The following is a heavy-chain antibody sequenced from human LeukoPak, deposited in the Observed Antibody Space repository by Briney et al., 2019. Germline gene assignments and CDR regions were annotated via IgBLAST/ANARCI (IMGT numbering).Heavy chain of an antibody. CDR3: ARVGYSGYDFDY. Sequence: SGGSLRLSCAASGFTFSSYSMNWVRQAPGKGLEWVSSISSSSGYIYYADSVKGRITISRDNAKNSLYLQMNSLRAEDTAVFYCARVGYSGYDFDYWGQGTLVTVSS. D-gene: IGHD5-12*01. J-gene: IGHJ4*02. V-gene: IGHV3-21*01. CDR1: GFTFSSYS. CDR2: ISSSSGYI.